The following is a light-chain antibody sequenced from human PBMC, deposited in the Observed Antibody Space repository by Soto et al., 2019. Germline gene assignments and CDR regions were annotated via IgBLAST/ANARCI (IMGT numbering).Light chain of an antibody. CDR1: QSVSSN. J-gene: IGKJ1*01. Sequence: DIVMTQSPATLAVSPGERVTLSCRASQSVSSNLVWYQQKQGHAPRLLSYDASTTATGIPARFRGSGSGTEFTLTISILQDEEFAVYYWQQYNNWPSGWTFGQGTKVDIK. CDR2: DAS. V-gene: IGKV3-15*01. CDR3: QQYNNWPSGWT.